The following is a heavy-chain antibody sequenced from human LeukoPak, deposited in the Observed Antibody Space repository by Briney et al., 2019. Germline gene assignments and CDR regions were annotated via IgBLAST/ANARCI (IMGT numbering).Heavy chain of an antibody. V-gene: IGHV1-18*01. J-gene: IGHJ6*03. Sequence: ASVKVSCKASGYTFTSYGISWVRQAPGQGLEWMGWISAYNGNTNYAQKLQGRVTMTTDTSTSTAYMELRSLRSDDTAVYYCARDSSLGTLIGYYYYMDVWGKGTTVTVSS. CDR1: GYTFTSYG. CDR3: ARDSSLGTLIGYYYYMDV. D-gene: IGHD2/OR15-2a*01. CDR2: ISAYNGNT.